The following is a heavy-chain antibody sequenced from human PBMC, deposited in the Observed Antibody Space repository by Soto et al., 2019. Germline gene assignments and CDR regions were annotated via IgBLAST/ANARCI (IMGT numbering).Heavy chain of an antibody. V-gene: IGHV4-39*01. D-gene: IGHD1-26*01. Sequence: QLQLQESGPGLVKPSETLSLTCTVSGGSISSSSYYWGWIRQPPGKGLEWIGSIYYSGSTYYNPSLKSRVTISVDTSKNQFSLKLSSVTAADTAVYYCARHLGGATYFDYWGQGTLVTVSS. CDR3: ARHLGGATYFDY. CDR2: IYYSGST. J-gene: IGHJ4*02. CDR1: GGSISSSSYY.